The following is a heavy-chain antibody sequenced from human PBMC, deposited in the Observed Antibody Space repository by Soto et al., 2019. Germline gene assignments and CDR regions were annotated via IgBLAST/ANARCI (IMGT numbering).Heavy chain of an antibody. Sequence: VQLVESGGGVVQPGRSLRLSCAASGFTFSDYAMHWVRQAPGKGLEWVAVVSHDGRNTHYADSVKGRFTISRDSSKKPVSLEMTGLRAEDTAVYDCAKGGRQWLVTSDFNYWGQGALVTVSS. V-gene: IGHV3-30*18. CDR1: GFTFSDYA. D-gene: IGHD6-19*01. CDR3: AKGGRQWLVTSDFNY. J-gene: IGHJ4*02. CDR2: VSHDGRNT.